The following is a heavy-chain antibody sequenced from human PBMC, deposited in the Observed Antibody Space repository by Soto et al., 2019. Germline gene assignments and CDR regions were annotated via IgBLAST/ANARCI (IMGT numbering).Heavy chain of an antibody. CDR1: GFTFSSYW. V-gene: IGHV3-7*01. CDR3: AREEYNWNYGSLYYYMDV. J-gene: IGHJ6*03. Sequence: PGGSLRLSCAASGFTFSSYWMSWVRQAPGKGLEWVANIKQDGSEKYYVDSVKGRFTISRDNAKNSLYLQMNSLRAEDTAVYYCAREEYNWNYGSLYYYMDVWGKGTTVTVSS. D-gene: IGHD1-7*01. CDR2: IKQDGSEK.